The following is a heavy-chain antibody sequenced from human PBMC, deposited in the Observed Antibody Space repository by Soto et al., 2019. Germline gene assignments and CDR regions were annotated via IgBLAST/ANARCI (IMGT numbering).Heavy chain of an antibody. CDR3: TRGAAGFDY. CDR1: GFTFSSYD. CDR2: IGRAGDT. V-gene: IGHV3-13*01. J-gene: IGHJ4*02. D-gene: IGHD6-13*01. Sequence: EVQLVESGGDLVHPGGSLRLSCVVSGFTFSSYDFHWVRQATGKSLEWVSGIGRAGDTYYAGSVKGRFTISRDNAKNSLYLQMNSLRAGDTAVYYCTRGAAGFDYWGQGTLVTVSS.